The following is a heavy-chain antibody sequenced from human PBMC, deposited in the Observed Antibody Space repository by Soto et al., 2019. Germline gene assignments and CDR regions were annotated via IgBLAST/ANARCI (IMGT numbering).Heavy chain of an antibody. Sequence: SGPTLVNPTQTLTLTCSVSGFSLNTGGLGVGWIRQPPGKALEWLALIYWDDDKRYSPSLRNRLSISKDTSNNLVVFTMTNMDSVDTATYFCAHSQRGPRDFWGQGILVTVSS. CDR2: IYWDDDK. J-gene: IGHJ4*02. D-gene: IGHD5-12*01. V-gene: IGHV2-5*02. CDR1: GFSLNTGGLG. CDR3: AHSQRGPRDF.